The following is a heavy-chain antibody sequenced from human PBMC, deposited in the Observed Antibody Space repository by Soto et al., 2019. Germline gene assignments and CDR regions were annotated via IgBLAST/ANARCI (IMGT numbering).Heavy chain of an antibody. D-gene: IGHD3-3*01. J-gene: IGHJ5*02. CDR1: GFTFSSYW. CDR3: ARDLASTYYDFWSANWFDP. Sequence: GSLRLSCAASGFTFSSYWMSWVRQAPGKGLEWVANIKQDGSEKYYVDSVKGRFTISRDNAKNSLYLQMNSLRAEDTAVYYCARDLASTYYDFWSANWFDPWGQGTLVTVSS. V-gene: IGHV3-7*01. CDR2: IKQDGSEK.